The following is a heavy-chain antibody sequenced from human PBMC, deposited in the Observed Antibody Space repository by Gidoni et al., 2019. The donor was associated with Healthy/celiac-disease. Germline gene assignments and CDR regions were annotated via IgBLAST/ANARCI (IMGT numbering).Heavy chain of an antibody. Sequence: EVQLVESVGGLVKPGGSLRLSCAASGFTFSSYSMNWGRQAPGKGLEWVSSISSSSSYIYYADSVKGRFTISRDNAKNSLYLQMNSLRAEDTAVYYCARDRGIAAPPGYWGQGTLVTVSS. D-gene: IGHD6-13*01. J-gene: IGHJ4*02. CDR3: ARDRGIAAPPGY. V-gene: IGHV3-21*01. CDR2: ISSSSSYI. CDR1: GFTFSSYS.